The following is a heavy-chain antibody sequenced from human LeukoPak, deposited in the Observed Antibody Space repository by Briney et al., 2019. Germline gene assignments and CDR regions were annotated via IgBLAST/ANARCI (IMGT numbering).Heavy chain of an antibody. CDR1: GDSISSGYN. CDR3: ARFGSTSGRGFDP. CDR2: LSHSGST. Sequence: SETLSLTCAVSGDSISSGYNWGWIRQPPGKGLEWIGTLSHSGSTYYSPSLKSRITMTMDTSKNQFSLQLTSVTAADTAVYFCARFGSTSGRGFDPWGQGTLVTVSS. V-gene: IGHV4-38-2*01. D-gene: IGHD2-2*01. J-gene: IGHJ5*02.